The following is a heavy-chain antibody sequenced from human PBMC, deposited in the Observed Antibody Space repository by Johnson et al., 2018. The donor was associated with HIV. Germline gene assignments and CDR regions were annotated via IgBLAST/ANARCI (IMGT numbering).Heavy chain of an antibody. CDR1: GFTFSSFA. CDR3: ARDYREANAFDI. D-gene: IGHD1-26*01. Sequence: QVQLVESGGGVVQPGRSLRLSCAASGFTFSSFAMHWVRQAPGKGLEWVAVISYDGSNKYYADSVKGRFTISRDNSKNTLYLQMNSLRAEDTAVYYCARDYREANAFDIWGQGTMVTVSS. CDR2: ISYDGSNK. J-gene: IGHJ3*02. V-gene: IGHV3-30-3*01.